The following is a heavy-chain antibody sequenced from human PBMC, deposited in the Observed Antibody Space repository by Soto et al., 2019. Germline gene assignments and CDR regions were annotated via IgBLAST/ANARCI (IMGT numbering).Heavy chain of an antibody. Sequence: QVQLVQSGAAVKKPGSSVKVSCKASGGTFSNYALDWVRQAPGQGLEWMGGIIPIVGTVMHAQNFQGRVTITADESTATEYMELSSLRYEDTDMYYCAPGGERDYYDQSGWRWGQGTLVTVSS. CDR1: GGTFSNYA. J-gene: IGHJ1*01. D-gene: IGHD3-22*01. V-gene: IGHV1-69*12. CDR3: APGGERDYYDQSGWR. CDR2: IIPIVGTV.